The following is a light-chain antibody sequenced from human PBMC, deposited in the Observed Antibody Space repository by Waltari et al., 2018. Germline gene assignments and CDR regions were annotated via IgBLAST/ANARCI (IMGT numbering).Light chain of an antibody. CDR1: QRISSY. CDR3: QQVFSAPFT. J-gene: IGKJ3*01. Sequence: DIQMTQSPSSLSASVGDRVTITCRASQRISSYLSWYQQKPGKAPKLLIYAASNLQSGVPSRFSGSGSGTDFTLTISSLQPEDSATYFCQQVFSAPFTFGPGTKVEIK. V-gene: IGKV1-39*01. CDR2: AAS.